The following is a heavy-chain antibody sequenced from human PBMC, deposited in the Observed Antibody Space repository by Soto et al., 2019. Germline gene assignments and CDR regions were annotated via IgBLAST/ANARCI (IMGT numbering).Heavy chain of an antibody. CDR1: GGNFSNYT. V-gene: IGHV1-69*02. Sequence: VKVSCKASGGNFSNYTISWVRQAPGQGLEWMGRIIPILGIANYAQKFQGIVTITADKSTSTAYMELSSLRSEYTALFYCARATLVRGVTYYFDYWGQGTLVTVSS. J-gene: IGHJ4*02. D-gene: IGHD3-10*01. CDR3: ARATLVRGVTYYFDY. CDR2: IIPILGIA.